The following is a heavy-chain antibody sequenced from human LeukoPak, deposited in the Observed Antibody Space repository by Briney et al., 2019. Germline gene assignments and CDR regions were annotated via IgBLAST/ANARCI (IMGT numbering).Heavy chain of an antibody. V-gene: IGHV4-59*08. CDR3: AAIGSLHDAFDI. CDR2: IYYSGST. CDR1: GGSISSYY. J-gene: IGHJ3*02. Sequence: SETLSLTCTVSGGSISSYYWSWIRQPPGKELEWIGYIYYSGSTNYNPSPKSRVTISVDTSKNQFSLKLSSVTAADTAVYYCAAIGSLHDAFDIWGQGTMVTVSS.